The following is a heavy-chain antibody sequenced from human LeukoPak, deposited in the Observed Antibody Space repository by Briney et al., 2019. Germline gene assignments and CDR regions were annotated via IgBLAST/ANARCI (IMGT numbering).Heavy chain of an antibody. D-gene: IGHD3-22*01. Sequence: SETLSLTCTVSGGSISSYYWSWIRQPPGKGLEWIGYIYYSGSTNYNPSLKSRVTISVDTSKNQFSLKLSSVTAADTAVYYCASLNYYDRVFDYWGQGTLVTASS. CDR1: GGSISSYY. CDR3: ASLNYYDRVFDY. V-gene: IGHV4-59*01. CDR2: IYYSGST. J-gene: IGHJ4*02.